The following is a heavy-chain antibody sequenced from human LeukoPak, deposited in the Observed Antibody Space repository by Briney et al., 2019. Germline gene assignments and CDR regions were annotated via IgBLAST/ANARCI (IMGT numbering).Heavy chain of an antibody. Sequence: GASVKVSCKASGYTFTGYYMHWVRQAPGQGLEWMGWINPNSGGTNYAQKFQGRVTMTRDKSIRTAYMELSRLTSDDTAVYYCASTYDSSGYYHTLGYWGQGTLVTVSS. D-gene: IGHD3-22*01. CDR2: INPNSGGT. CDR1: GYTFTGYY. J-gene: IGHJ4*02. CDR3: ASTYDSSGYYHTLGY. V-gene: IGHV1-2*02.